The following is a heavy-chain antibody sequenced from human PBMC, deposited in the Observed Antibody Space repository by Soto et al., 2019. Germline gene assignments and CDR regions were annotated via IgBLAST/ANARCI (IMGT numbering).Heavy chain of an antibody. CDR3: AKYRVDWLFYTHLDY. CDR1: GFTFSSYG. V-gene: IGHV3-30*18. CDR2: ISYDGSNK. Sequence: QVQLVGSGGGVVRPGRSLRLSCAASGFTFSSYGMHWVRQAPGKGLEWVSIISYDGSNKYYADSVKGRFTISRDNSKNTLYLQMNSLRAEDTAVYYCAKYRVDWLFYTHLDYWGQGTLVTVSS. J-gene: IGHJ4*02. D-gene: IGHD3-9*01.